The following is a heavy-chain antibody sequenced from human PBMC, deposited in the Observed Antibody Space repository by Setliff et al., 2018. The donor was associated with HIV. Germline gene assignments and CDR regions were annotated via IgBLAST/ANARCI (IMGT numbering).Heavy chain of an antibody. Sequence: GSLRLSCAASGFTFSTRAMTWVRQAPGKGLEWVSSISGSGGGTHYADSEKGRFTISRDNSKNTLYLQMNSLRAEDTAVYYCARASYYYDSSGWVDYWGQGTLVTVSS. J-gene: IGHJ4*02. CDR1: GFTFSTRA. V-gene: IGHV3-23*01. CDR2: ISGSGGGT. CDR3: ARASYYYDSSGWVDY. D-gene: IGHD3-22*01.